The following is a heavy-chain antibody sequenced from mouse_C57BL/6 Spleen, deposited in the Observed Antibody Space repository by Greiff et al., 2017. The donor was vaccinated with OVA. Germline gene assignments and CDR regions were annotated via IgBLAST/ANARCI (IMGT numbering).Heavy chain of an antibody. CDR3: AREGYGSSYDWYFDV. Sequence: QVQLQQPGAELVKPGASVKLSCKASGYTFTSYWMNWVKQRPGQGLEWIGMINPNSGSTNYNEKFKSKATLTVDKSSSTAYMQLSSLTSEDSAVYYCAREGYGSSYDWYFDVWGTGTTVTVSS. CDR1: GYTFTSYW. V-gene: IGHV1-64*01. CDR2: INPNSGST. D-gene: IGHD1-1*01. J-gene: IGHJ1*03.